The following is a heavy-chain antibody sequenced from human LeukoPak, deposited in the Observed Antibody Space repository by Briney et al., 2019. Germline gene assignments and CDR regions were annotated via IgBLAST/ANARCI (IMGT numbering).Heavy chain of an antibody. CDR3: ARDIAAAGTLYDAFDI. J-gene: IGHJ3*02. Sequence: GGSLRLSCAASGFSFSTYSMNWIRQAPGKGLEWVSFITSSGSYIYYADSVKGRFTISRDNAKNSLYLQMNSLRAEDTAVYYCARDIAAAGTLYDAFDIWGQGTMVTVSS. D-gene: IGHD6-13*01. CDR2: ITSSGSYI. CDR1: GFSFSTYS. V-gene: IGHV3-21*01.